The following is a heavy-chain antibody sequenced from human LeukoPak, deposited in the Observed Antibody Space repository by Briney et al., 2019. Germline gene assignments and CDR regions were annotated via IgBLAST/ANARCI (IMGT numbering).Heavy chain of an antibody. D-gene: IGHD3-22*01. CDR2: IYYIGSA. CDR1: GGSISSYY. J-gene: IGHJ6*03. CDR3: ARDPGYYYDSSGYPPYYYYYMDV. Sequence: PSETLSLTCTVSGGSISSYYWSWIRQSPGKGLEWIGCIYYIGSANYNPSLKSRVTISLDTSKNKFSLKLSSVTAADTAVYYCARDPGYYYDSSGYPPYYYYYMDVWGKGTTVTVSS. V-gene: IGHV4-59*01.